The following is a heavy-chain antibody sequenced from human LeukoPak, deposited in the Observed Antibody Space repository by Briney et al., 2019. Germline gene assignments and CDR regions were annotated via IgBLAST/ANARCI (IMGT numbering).Heavy chain of an antibody. V-gene: IGHV1-2*02. Sequence: ASVKVSCKASGYTFTGYYMHWVRQAPGQGLEWMGWINPNSGGTNYAQKLQGRVTMTTDTSTSTAYMELRSLRSDDTAVYYCARFSDDYGGNEAYYYYMDVWGKGTTVTVSS. D-gene: IGHD4-23*01. CDR3: ARFSDDYGGNEAYYYYMDV. CDR2: INPNSGGT. CDR1: GYTFTGYY. J-gene: IGHJ6*03.